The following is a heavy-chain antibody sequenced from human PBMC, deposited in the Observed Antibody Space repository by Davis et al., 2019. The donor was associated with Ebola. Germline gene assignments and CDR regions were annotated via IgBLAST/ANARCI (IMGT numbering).Heavy chain of an antibody. CDR1: GFTFSSYN. CDR2: ISSSSSTI. D-gene: IGHD3-10*01. V-gene: IGHV3-48*02. Sequence: GESLKISCAASGFTFSSYNMNWVRQAPGKGLEWVSYISSSSSTIHYADSVRGRFTISRDNAKSSLYLQMNSLRDEDTAVYYCARGLLWFKTYYYGMDVWGQGTTVTVSS. J-gene: IGHJ6*02. CDR3: ARGLLWFKTYYYGMDV.